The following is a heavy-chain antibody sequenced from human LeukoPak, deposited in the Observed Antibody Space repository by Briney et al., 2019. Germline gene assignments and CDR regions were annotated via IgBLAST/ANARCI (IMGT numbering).Heavy chain of an antibody. J-gene: IGHJ4*02. V-gene: IGHV1-2*02. D-gene: IGHD5-12*01. CDR3: ALIGWLTGSPIPERIDY. CDR2: INPYTGAT. Sequence: GASVKVSCKTSGYTFAAYYVHWLRQAHGQGFEWVGWINPYTGATKYAQIFQGRVAMTRDASISTAYMELTSLNSDDTAVYYCALIGWLTGSPIPERIDYWGQGTLVTVSS. CDR1: GYTFAAYY.